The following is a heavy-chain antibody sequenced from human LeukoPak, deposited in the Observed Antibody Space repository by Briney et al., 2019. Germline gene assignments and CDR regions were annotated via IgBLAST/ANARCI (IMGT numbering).Heavy chain of an antibody. J-gene: IGHJ6*02. CDR3: ARGYGSGSYYSRYGMDV. D-gene: IGHD3-10*01. CDR1: GYTFTGYY. Sequence: ASVKLSGKASGYTFTGYYMHWVRQAPGQGLEWMGLINPNSGGTNYAQKFQGRVTMTRDTSISTAYMELSRLRSDDTAVYYCARGYGSGSYYSRYGMDVWGQGTTVTVSS. V-gene: IGHV1-2*02. CDR2: INPNSGGT.